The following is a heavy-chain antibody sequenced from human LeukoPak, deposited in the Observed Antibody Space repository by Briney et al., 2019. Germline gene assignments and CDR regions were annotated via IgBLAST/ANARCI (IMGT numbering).Heavy chain of an antibody. V-gene: IGHV3-21*01. J-gene: IGHJ4*02. Sequence: GGSLRLSCAASGFTFSSYSMNWVRQAPGKGLEWLSSISSSSGYIYYADSVKGRFTISRDNAKNSLYLQMNSLRAEDTAVYYCARVRAGVTIDGSNYYFDSWGQGTLVTVSS. CDR3: ARVRAGVTIDGSNYYFDS. D-gene: IGHD3-10*01. CDR2: ISSSSGYI. CDR1: GFTFSSYS.